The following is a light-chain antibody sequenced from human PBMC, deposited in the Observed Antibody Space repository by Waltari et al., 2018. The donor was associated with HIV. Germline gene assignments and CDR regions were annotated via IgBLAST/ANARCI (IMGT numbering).Light chain of an antibody. CDR3: ATWDDSRSAVV. J-gene: IGLJ2*01. Sequence: QSVLTQPPSASGTPGQKVTIPCFGSSSNIRRHDVFWYQQLPGAAPKLLIHTNYQRPSGVPDRFSGSRSGTSASLAISGLRSEDEADYTCATWDDSRSAVVFGGGTKVNVL. CDR2: TNY. V-gene: IGLV1-47*01. CDR1: SSNIRRHD.